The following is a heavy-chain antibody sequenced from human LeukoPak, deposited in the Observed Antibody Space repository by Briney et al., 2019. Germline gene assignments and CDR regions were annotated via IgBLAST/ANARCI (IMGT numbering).Heavy chain of an antibody. CDR2: IYYSGST. V-gene: IGHV4-59*01. Sequence: PSETLSLTCTVSGGSISSYYWSRIRQPPGKGLEWIGYIYYSGSTNYNPSLKSRVTISVDTSKNQFSLKLSSVTAADTAVYYCARIYFWSGYFDYWGQGTLVTVSS. CDR1: GGSISSYY. CDR3: ARIYFWSGYFDY. D-gene: IGHD3-3*01. J-gene: IGHJ4*02.